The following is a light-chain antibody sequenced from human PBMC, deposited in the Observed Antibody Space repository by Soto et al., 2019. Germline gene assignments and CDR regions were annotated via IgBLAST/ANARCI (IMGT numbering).Light chain of an antibody. Sequence: DIVLTQSPGTLSLSPGERATLSCRASQSVSSSYLAWYQQKPGQAPRLLIYGASSRATGIPDRFSGSGSGTDFTLTISRLEPEDFAVYYCQQFATFGGGTKV. J-gene: IGKJ4*01. V-gene: IGKV3-20*01. CDR3: QQFAT. CDR2: GAS. CDR1: QSVSSSY.